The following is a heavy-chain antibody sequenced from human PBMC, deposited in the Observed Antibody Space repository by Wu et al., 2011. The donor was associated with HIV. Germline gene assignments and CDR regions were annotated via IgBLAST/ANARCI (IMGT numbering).Heavy chain of an antibody. D-gene: IGHD1-1*01. CDR3: VRNKLKLEIYTFGI. V-gene: IGHV1-18*01. Sequence: LVQSGPEVKKPGASVKVSCKASGYTFTGYGISWVRQAPGQGLEWMGWIGTSNGVTNYAPKLQGRVTMSTDTSTSTAYMELRSLRSDDTAVYYCVRNKLKLEIYTFGIWGQGTMVTVSS. CDR2: IGTSNGVT. J-gene: IGHJ3*02. CDR1: GYTFTGYG.